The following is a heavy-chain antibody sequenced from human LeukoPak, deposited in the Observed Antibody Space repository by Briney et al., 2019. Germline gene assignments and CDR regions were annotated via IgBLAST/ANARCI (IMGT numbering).Heavy chain of an antibody. V-gene: IGHV1-46*01. CDR2: INPSGGST. D-gene: IGHD3/OR15-3a*01. Sequence: ASVKVSCKASGYTFTSYYMHWVRQAPGQGLEWMGIINPSGGSTNYAQKFQGRVTMTRDTSTSTVYMELSSLRSEDTAVYYCARRGTWTIYYFDSWGQGTLVTVSS. CDR3: ARRGTWTIYYFDS. CDR1: GYTFTSYY. J-gene: IGHJ4*02.